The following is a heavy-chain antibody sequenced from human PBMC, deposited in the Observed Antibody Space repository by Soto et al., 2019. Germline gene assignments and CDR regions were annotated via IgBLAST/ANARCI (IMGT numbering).Heavy chain of an antibody. CDR2: IFYSGST. CDR1: GDSISSSNYF. D-gene: IGHD6-19*01. J-gene: IGHJ4*02. CDR3: ARRYGWLYFDY. V-gene: IGHV4-39*01. Sequence: SETLSLTCTVPGDSISSSNYFWGWIRQPPGKGLEWIGTIFYSGSTYYNPSLKSRVTISVDTSKNQFSLRLISVTAADTALYYCARRYGWLYFDYWGQGSLVTVSS.